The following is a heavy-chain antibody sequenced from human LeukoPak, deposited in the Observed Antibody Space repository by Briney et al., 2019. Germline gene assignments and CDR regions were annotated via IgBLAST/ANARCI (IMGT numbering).Heavy chain of an antibody. J-gene: IGHJ3*02. CDR2: IYYSGNT. D-gene: IGHD4-17*01. Sequence: SETLSLTCTVSGGSISSSSYYWGWIRQPPGKGLEWIGSIYYSGNTYYNPSLKSRVTISVDTSKNQFSLKLSSVTAADTAVYYCARETTVTLKDAFDIWGQGTMVTVSS. CDR3: ARETTVTLKDAFDI. CDR1: GGSISSSSYY. V-gene: IGHV4-39*07.